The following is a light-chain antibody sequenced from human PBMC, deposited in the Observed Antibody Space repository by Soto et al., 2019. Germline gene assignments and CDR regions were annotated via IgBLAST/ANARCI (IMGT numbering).Light chain of an antibody. V-gene: IGKV3-15*01. CDR2: RAS. CDR1: RSVSSN. Sequence: EIVMTQSPATLSVSPGERATLSCRASRSVSSNLAWYQQKPGQAPRLLIYRASTRATGIPARFSGSGSGTEFTLTISSLQSEDFAVYYCQHYNNWHPWTFGQGTKVEIK. CDR3: QHYNNWHPWT. J-gene: IGKJ1*01.